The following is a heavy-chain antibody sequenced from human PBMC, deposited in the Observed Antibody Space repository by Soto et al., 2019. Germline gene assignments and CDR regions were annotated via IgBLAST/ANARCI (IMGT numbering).Heavy chain of an antibody. J-gene: IGHJ4*02. Sequence: GGSLRLSCAASGFMFSAYWMSWVRQAPGKGLEWVANIHGDGGKIYYVDSVKGRFTISRDNAKRSLYLQMNSLRAEDTAVYYCERDFYGGYTYGTGDYWGQGALVTVYS. CDR2: IHGDGGKI. V-gene: IGHV3-7*01. CDR3: ERDFYGGYTYGTGDY. CDR1: GFMFSAYW. D-gene: IGHD5-18*01.